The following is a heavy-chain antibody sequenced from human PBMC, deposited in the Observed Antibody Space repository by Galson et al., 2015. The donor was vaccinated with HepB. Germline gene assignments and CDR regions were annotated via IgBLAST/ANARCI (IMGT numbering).Heavy chain of an antibody. Sequence: SVKVSCKASGFTFTSSAVQWVRQAHGQRLEWIGWIVVGSGNTNYAQKFQERVTITRDMSTSTAYMELSSLRSEDTAVYYCAAAAAATGGGYWGQGTLVTVSS. D-gene: IGHD6-13*01. J-gene: IGHJ4*02. CDR3: AAAAAATGGGY. CDR2: IVVGSGNT. CDR1: GFTFTSSA. V-gene: IGHV1-58*01.